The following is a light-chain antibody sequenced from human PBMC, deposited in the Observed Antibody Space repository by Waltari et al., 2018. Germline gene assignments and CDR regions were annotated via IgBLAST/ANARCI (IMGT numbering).Light chain of an antibody. Sequence: QSVLTQPPSVSGAPGQRVTISCTGSSSNIGAGFAVHWYQQLPGTAPKLLIYGNNNRPSVVPDRFSGSNAGTSASLAITGLQAEDEADYYCQSYGSDWVFGGGTKLTVL. CDR2: GNN. CDR3: QSYGSDWV. V-gene: IGLV1-40*01. J-gene: IGLJ3*02. CDR1: SSNIGAGFA.